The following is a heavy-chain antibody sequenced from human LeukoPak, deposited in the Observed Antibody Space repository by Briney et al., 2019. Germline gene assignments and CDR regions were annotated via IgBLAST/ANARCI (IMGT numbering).Heavy chain of an antibody. CDR1: GFIFSDYY. Sequence: PGGSLRLSCAASGFIFSDYYMSWIRQAPGKGLEWVSYISSSGSTTYYTDSVKGRFTISRDNAKNSLYLQMNSLRAEDTAVYYCARAHNWKYGTFDYWGQGTLVTVSS. CDR2: ISSSGSTT. V-gene: IGHV3-11*04. D-gene: IGHD1-7*01. J-gene: IGHJ4*02. CDR3: ARAHNWKYGTFDY.